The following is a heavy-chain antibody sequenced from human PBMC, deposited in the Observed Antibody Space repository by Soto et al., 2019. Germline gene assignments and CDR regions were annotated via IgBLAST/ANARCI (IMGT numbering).Heavy chain of an antibody. Sequence: QVQLVESGGGVVQPGRSLRLSCAASGFTFSSYGMHWVRQAPGKGLEWVAVIWYDGSNKYYADSVKGRFTISRDNSKNTLYLQMNSLRAEDTAVYYCARSSPVARRYYFDYWGQGTLVTVSS. J-gene: IGHJ4*02. D-gene: IGHD6-19*01. V-gene: IGHV3-33*01. CDR3: ARSSPVARRYYFDY. CDR2: IWYDGSNK. CDR1: GFTFSSYG.